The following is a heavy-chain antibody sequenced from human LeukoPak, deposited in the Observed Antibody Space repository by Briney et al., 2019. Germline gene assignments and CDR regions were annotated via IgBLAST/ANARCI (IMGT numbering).Heavy chain of an antibody. V-gene: IGHV3-23*01. CDR3: ARDLGVTVTSSGYFDL. CDR2: ISGSGGST. Sequence: GGSLRLSCAASGFTFSSYAMSWVRQAPGKGLEWVSAISGSGGSTYYADSVKGRFTISRDNSKNSLYLQMNSLRAEDTAVYYCARDLGVTVTSSGYFDLWGRGTLVTVSS. J-gene: IGHJ2*01. D-gene: IGHD4-17*01. CDR1: GFTFSSYA.